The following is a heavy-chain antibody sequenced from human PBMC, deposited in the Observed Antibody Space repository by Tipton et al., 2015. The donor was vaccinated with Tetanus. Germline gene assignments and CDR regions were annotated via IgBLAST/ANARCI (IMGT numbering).Heavy chain of an antibody. Sequence: SLRLSCAASGFTFSSYAMHWVRQAPGKGLEWVSGISWNSGSIGYADSVKGRFTISRDNAKNSLYLQMNSLRAEDTALYYCAKDMRYSSSWPGDWYFDLWGRGTLVTVSS. CDR2: ISWNSGSI. D-gene: IGHD6-13*01. CDR1: GFTFSSYA. J-gene: IGHJ2*01. CDR3: AKDMRYSSSWPGDWYFDL. V-gene: IGHV3-9*01.